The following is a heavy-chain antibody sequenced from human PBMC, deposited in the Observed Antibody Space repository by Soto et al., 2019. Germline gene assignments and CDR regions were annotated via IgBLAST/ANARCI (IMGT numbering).Heavy chain of an antibody. V-gene: IGHV4-34*01. CDR3: ARGRYYDFWSDAFDI. D-gene: IGHD3-3*01. CDR2: INHSGST. Sequence: QVQLQQWGAGLLKPSETLSLTCAVYGGSFSGYYWSWIRQPPGKGLEWIGEINHSGSTNYNPSLKRRVTISVDTSKNQFSLKLSSVTAADTAVYYCARGRYYDFWSDAFDIWGQGTMVTVSS. CDR1: GGSFSGYY. J-gene: IGHJ3*02.